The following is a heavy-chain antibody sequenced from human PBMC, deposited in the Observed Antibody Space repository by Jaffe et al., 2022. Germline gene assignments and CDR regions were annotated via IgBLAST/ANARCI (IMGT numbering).Heavy chain of an antibody. J-gene: IGHJ6*03. CDR3: ARDTHLQLESTYYYYYYMDV. D-gene: IGHD5-18*01. Sequence: QVQLVQSGAEVKKPGASVKVSCKASGYTFTSYGISWVRQAPGQGLEWMGWISAYNGNTNYAQKLQGRVTMTTDTSTSTAYMELRSLRSDDTAVYYCARDTHLQLESTYYYYYYMDVWGKGTTVTVSS. CDR1: GYTFTSYG. V-gene: IGHV1-18*01. CDR2: ISAYNGNT.